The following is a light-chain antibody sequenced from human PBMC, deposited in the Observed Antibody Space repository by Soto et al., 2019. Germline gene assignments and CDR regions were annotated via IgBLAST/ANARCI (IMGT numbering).Light chain of an antibody. CDR2: KVS. CDR1: ESLVYSDGNTY. V-gene: IGKV2-30*01. CDR3: MQAIQTRT. Sequence: DVVMTHSPLSLPVTLGQPASISCRSSESLVYSDGNTYLNWFQQRPGQSPRRLFYKVSNRDSGVPDRFGGSGSGTDFTLKISRVEAEDVGVYYCMQAIQTRTFGQVNKVEIX. J-gene: IGKJ1*01.